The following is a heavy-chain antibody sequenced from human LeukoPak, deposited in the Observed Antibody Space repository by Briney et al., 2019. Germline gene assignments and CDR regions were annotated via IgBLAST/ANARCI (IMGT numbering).Heavy chain of an antibody. Sequence: ASVKVSCKASGGTFSSYAISWVRQAPGQGLEWMGWISVYNGNKGYAHNLQGRVSLTTDTSTNTAYMELRSLRSDDTAVYYCARDAPSYYAGSGKNLWGQGTLVIVSS. CDR3: ARDAPSYYAGSGKNL. CDR1: GGTFSSYA. D-gene: IGHD3-10*01. CDR2: ISVYNGNK. J-gene: IGHJ5*02. V-gene: IGHV1-18*01.